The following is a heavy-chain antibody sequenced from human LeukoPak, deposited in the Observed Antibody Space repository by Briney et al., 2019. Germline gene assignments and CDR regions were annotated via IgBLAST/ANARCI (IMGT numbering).Heavy chain of an antibody. J-gene: IGHJ6*03. Sequence: PSETLSLTCAVYGGSFSGYYWSWIRQPPGKGLEWIGEINHSGSTNYNPSLKSRVTISVDTSENQFSLKLSSVTAADTAVYYCARVHVVVPAAMFYYYYYMDVWGKGTTVTVSS. D-gene: IGHD2-2*01. CDR2: INHSGST. CDR3: ARVHVVVPAAMFYYYYYMDV. CDR1: GGSFSGYY. V-gene: IGHV4-34*01.